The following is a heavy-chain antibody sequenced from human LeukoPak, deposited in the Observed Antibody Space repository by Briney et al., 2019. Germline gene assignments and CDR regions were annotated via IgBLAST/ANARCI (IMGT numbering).Heavy chain of an antibody. CDR3: NGLRLGELSLNDY. V-gene: IGHV3-23*01. D-gene: IGHD3-16*02. J-gene: IGHJ4*02. CDR2: ISGSGGST. CDR1: GFTFSSYA. Sequence: GGSLRLSCAASGFTFSSYAMSWVRQAPGKGLEWVSAISGSGGSTYYADSVKGRFTISRDNSKNTLYLQMNSLRAEDTAVYYCNGLRLGELSLNDYWGQGTLVTVSS.